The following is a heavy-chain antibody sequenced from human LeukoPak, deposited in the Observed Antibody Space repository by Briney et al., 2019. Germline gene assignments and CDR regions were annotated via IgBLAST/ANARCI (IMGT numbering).Heavy chain of an antibody. V-gene: IGHV4-61*05. D-gene: IGHD1-14*01. CDR2: ILSSGST. Sequence: SETLSLTCTVSGGSISSSSYCWGWIRQPPGKGLEWIGYILSSGSTNYNPSVKSRVTISVDTSKNQFSLKLSSVTAADTAVYYCARTNQISETAFDIWGQGTMVIVSS. CDR1: GGSISSSSYC. CDR3: ARTNQISETAFDI. J-gene: IGHJ3*02.